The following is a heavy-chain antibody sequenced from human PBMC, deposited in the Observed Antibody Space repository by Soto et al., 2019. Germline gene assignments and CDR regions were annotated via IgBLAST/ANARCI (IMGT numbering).Heavy chain of an antibody. CDR2: ISGSGGST. D-gene: IGHD4-17*01. CDR1: GFTFSRYA. Sequence: EVQLLESGGGLVQPGGSLRLSCAASGFTFSRYAMSWVRQAPGKGLEWVSAISGSGGSTYYADSVKGRVTISRDNSKNTLYPQMNSLRADDTAVYYCAKDLRDYGDLDYFDYWGQGTLVTVSS. J-gene: IGHJ4*02. CDR3: AKDLRDYGDLDYFDY. V-gene: IGHV3-23*01.